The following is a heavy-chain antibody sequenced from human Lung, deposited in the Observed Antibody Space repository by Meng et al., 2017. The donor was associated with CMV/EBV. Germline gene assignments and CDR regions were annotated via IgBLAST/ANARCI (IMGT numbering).Heavy chain of an antibody. CDR1: GFTFSSYW. D-gene: IGHD3-3*01. CDR3: AREPGDRYDFWSGYAFDI. CDR2: IKQDGSEK. J-gene: IGHJ3*02. V-gene: IGHV3-7*01. Sequence: SCAASGFTFSSYWMSWVRQAPGKGLEWVANIKQDGSEKYYVDSVKGRFTISRDNAKNSLYLQMNSLRAEDTAVYYCAREPGDRYDFWSGYAFDIWGQGXMVTVSS.